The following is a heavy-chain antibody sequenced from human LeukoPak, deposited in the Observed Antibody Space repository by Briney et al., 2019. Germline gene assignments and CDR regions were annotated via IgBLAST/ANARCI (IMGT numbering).Heavy chain of an antibody. J-gene: IGHJ4*02. D-gene: IGHD6-13*01. CDR1: GFTFDDYA. CDR3: AKATSSWHEFDY. CDR2: ITWDADST. Sequence: GGSLRLSCAASGFTFDDYAMHWVRQAPGKGLEWVSLITWDADSTYYADSVKGRFTISRDNSKNSLYLQMNSLRAEDTALYYCAKATSSWHEFDYWGQGTLVTVSS. V-gene: IGHV3-43D*03.